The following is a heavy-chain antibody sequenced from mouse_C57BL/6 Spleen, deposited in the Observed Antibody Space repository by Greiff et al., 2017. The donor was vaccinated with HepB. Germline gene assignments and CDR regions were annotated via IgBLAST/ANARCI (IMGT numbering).Heavy chain of an antibody. CDR2: IYPGDGDT. D-gene: IGHD1-1*01. CDR3: ARSVYYGSSSYAMDY. Sequence: QVQLQQSGPELVKPGASVKISCKASGYAFSSSWMNWVKQRPGKGLEWIGRIYPGDGDTNYNGKFKGKATLTADKSSSTAYMQLSSLTSEDSAVYCLARSVYYGSSSYAMDYWGQGTSVTGSS. J-gene: IGHJ4*01. CDR1: GYAFSSSW. V-gene: IGHV1-82*01.